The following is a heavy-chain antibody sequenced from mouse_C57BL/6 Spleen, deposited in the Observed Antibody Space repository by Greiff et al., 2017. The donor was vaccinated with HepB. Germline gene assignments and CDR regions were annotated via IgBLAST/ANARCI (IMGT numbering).Heavy chain of an antibody. CDR1: GYTFTSYW. J-gene: IGHJ3*01. V-gene: IGHV1-69*01. D-gene: IGHD2-4*01. Sequence: VQLQQPGAELVMPGASVKLSCKASGYTFTSYWLRWVRQRPGQGLEWSGEIDPSASYTNYNQKFNGKSTWTVDKSSSTAYMQLSSLTAADSAVYYCARGRDYDGFAYWGQGTLVTVSA. CDR3: ARGRDYDGFAY. CDR2: IDPSASYT.